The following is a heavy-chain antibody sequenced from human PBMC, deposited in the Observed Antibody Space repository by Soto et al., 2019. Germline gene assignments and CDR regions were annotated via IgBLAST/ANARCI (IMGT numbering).Heavy chain of an antibody. J-gene: IGHJ3*01. V-gene: IGHV3-48*03. CDR2: ISGRGTII. Sequence: EVQLVESGGGLVQPGGSLRLSCAASGFSFRDYEMNWVRQAPGKGLEWVSYISGRGTIIYYADSVKGRFTISRDNAQNSLYLQLNSLRDEDTAVYYCARRIWDPVVVVAATRGVFDLWGQGTMVTVSS. D-gene: IGHD2-15*01. CDR3: ARRIWDPVVVVAATRGVFDL. CDR1: GFSFRDYE.